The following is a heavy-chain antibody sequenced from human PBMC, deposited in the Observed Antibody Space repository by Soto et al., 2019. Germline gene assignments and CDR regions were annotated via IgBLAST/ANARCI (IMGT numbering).Heavy chain of an antibody. Sequence: SETLSLTCTVSGGSISSYYWSWIRQPPGKGLEWIGYIYYSGSTNYNPSLKSRVTISVDTSKNQFSLKLSSVTAADTAVYYCARHGYDSSGFDYWGQGTLVTVSS. D-gene: IGHD3-22*01. CDR1: GGSISSYY. J-gene: IGHJ4*02. CDR2: IYYSGST. V-gene: IGHV4-59*08. CDR3: ARHGYDSSGFDY.